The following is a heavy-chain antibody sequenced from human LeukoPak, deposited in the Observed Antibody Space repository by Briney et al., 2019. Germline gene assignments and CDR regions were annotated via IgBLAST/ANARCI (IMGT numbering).Heavy chain of an antibody. D-gene: IGHD6-19*01. CDR2: ISWNSGSI. CDR3: AKAIAVADAFDI. J-gene: IGHJ3*02. V-gene: IGHV3-9*01. Sequence: GGSLRLSCAASGFTFDDYAMHWVRQAPGKGLEWVSGISWNSGSIGYADSVKGRFTISRDNAKNSLYLQMNSLRAEDTALYYCAKAIAVADAFDIWGQGTMVTVFS. CDR1: GFTFDDYA.